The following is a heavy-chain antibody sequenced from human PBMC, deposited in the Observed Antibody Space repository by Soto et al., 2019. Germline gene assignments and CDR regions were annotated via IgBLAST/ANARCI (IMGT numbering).Heavy chain of an antibody. CDR1: GYSFTSYW. V-gene: IGHV5-51*01. Sequence: EALKSSCKGSGYSFTSYWIGWVRQMPGKSLEWMGIIYPGDSDTRYSPSFQAQVTISADKSISTAYLQWSSLKASDTAMYYCARLGYYDFCGPGYYGICVRAQRATVPVS. CDR3: ARLGYYDFCGPGYYGICV. J-gene: IGHJ6*01. CDR2: IYPGDSDT. D-gene: IGHD3-3*01.